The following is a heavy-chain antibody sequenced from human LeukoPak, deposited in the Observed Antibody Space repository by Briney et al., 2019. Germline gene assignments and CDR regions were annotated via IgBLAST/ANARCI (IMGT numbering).Heavy chain of an antibody. V-gene: IGHV4-61*02. D-gene: IGHD6-13*01. J-gene: IGHJ3*02. CDR2: IYTSGST. Sequence: SQTLSLTCTVSGGSISSGSYYWSWIRQPAGKGLEWIGRIYTSGSTNYNPSLKSRVTISVDTSKNQFSLKLSSVTAADTAVYYCARGRGKGSSSWAHDAFDIWGQGTMVTVSS. CDR1: GGSISSGSYY. CDR3: ARGRGKGSSSWAHDAFDI.